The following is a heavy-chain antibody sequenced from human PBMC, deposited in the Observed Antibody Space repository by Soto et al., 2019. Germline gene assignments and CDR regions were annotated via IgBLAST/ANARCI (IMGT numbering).Heavy chain of an antibody. V-gene: IGHV3-23*01. CDR2: ISGSGSTI. D-gene: IGHD3-22*01. CDR1: GFTFSSYA. J-gene: IGHJ4*02. CDR3: AKVFYYYDSSGYYYFDY. Sequence: EVQLLESGGGLVQPGGSLRLSCAASGFTFSSYAVSWVRQAPGKGPEWISSISGSGSTIYYADSVKGRFTISRDNSKNTLYLQMSSQRAEDTAVYYCAKVFYYYDSSGYYYFDYWGQGTLVTVSS.